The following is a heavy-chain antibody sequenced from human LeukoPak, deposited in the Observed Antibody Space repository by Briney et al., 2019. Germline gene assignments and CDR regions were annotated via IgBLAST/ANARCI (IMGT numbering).Heavy chain of an antibody. Sequence: GGSLRLSCAVSGFTFSSYSMNWVRQAPGKGLEWVSSISSSSSYIYYADSVKGRFTISRDNAKNSLYLQMNSLRAEDTAVYYCARDYGGSSPFDYWGQGTLVTVSS. V-gene: IGHV3-21*01. CDR2: ISSSSSYI. CDR3: ARDYGGSSPFDY. D-gene: IGHD4-23*01. CDR1: GFTFSSYS. J-gene: IGHJ4*02.